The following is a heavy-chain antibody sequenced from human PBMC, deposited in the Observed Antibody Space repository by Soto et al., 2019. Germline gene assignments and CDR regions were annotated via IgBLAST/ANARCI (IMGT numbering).Heavy chain of an antibody. J-gene: IGHJ4*02. CDR2: INSDGSNT. CDR1: GFTFSTFW. V-gene: IGHV3-74*01. CDR3: ARDFAY. Sequence: EVQLVESGGGLVQPGVSLRLSCEASGFTFSTFWMHWVRQAPGKGLVWVSRINSDGSNTNYADSVKGRVTISRDNAKNKLYLQLNSLRPDDTAVSDCARDFAYGGQGTLLTVSS.